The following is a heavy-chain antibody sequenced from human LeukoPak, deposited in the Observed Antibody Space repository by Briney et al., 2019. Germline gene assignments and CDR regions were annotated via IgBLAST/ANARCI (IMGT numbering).Heavy chain of an antibody. CDR1: GYTFTGYY. CDR3: ARASVASDPLFDY. Sequence: ASVKVSCKASGYTFTGYYMHWVRQAPGQGLEWMGWINPNSGGTNYAQKFQGRVTMTRDTSISTAYMELSRLRSDDTAVYYCARASVASDPLFDYWGQGTLVTVSS. V-gene: IGHV1-2*02. D-gene: IGHD5-12*01. CDR2: INPNSGGT. J-gene: IGHJ4*02.